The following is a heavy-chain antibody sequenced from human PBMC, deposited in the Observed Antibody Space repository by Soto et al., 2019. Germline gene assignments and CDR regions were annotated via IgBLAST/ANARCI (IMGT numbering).Heavy chain of an antibody. V-gene: IGHV4-59*08. Sequence: QVQLQESGPGLVRPSETLSLTCTVSGGSISNSYWSWIRQSPGKGLEWIGYIYSSGSTNNNPSLKGRPPITVDTSKNPFSLRLSDMIAADTAAYYCERPRPPTFSGSRPWDVWAQGTTVTVSS. J-gene: IGHJ6*01. CDR1: GGSISNSY. CDR2: IYSSGST. CDR3: ERPRPPTFSGSRPWDV. D-gene: IGHD3-10*01.